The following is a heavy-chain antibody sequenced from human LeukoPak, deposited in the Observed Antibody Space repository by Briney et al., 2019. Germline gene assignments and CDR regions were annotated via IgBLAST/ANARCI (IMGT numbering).Heavy chain of an antibody. CDR3: AKDSSYGLMEDY. D-gene: IGHD1-26*01. CDR1: GFTFSSYG. Sequence: GGSLRLSCAASGFTFSSYGMHWFRQAPAKGLEWVAVIWYDGSNKYYADSVKGRFTISRDNSKNTLYLQMNSLRAEDTAVYYCAKDSSYGLMEDYWGQGTLVTVSS. V-gene: IGHV3-33*06. J-gene: IGHJ4*02. CDR2: IWYDGSNK.